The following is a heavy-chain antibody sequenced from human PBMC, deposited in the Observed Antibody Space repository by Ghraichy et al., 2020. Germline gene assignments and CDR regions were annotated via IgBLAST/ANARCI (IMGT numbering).Heavy chain of an antibody. J-gene: IGHJ4*02. CDR1: GFTFNNYA. Sequence: GGSLRLSCAASGFTFNNYAMHWVRQAPGKGLEWVAVISYDGSNKYYTDSVKGRFTFSRDNSKNTLYLQMSSLRAEDTAVYYCARDQTGTSRFDYWGQGALVTVSS. V-gene: IGHV3-30-3*01. D-gene: IGHD1-7*01. CDR3: ARDQTGTSRFDY. CDR2: ISYDGSNK.